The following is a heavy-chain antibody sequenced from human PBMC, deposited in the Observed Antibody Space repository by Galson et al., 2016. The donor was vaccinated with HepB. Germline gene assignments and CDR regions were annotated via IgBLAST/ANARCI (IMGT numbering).Heavy chain of an antibody. D-gene: IGHD3-10*01. V-gene: IGHV3-23*01. CDR3: AKVLWGGESASKLFDH. CDR1: GFTFTNYD. CDR2: ISDGAGST. Sequence: SLRLSCAASGFTFTNYDMSWVRQAPGRGLQWVSGISDGAGSTHYADSVKGRFTISRDNSKNTVYLQMDSLRAEDTAIYYWAKVLWGGESASKLFDHWGQGTVVTVSS. J-gene: IGHJ4*02.